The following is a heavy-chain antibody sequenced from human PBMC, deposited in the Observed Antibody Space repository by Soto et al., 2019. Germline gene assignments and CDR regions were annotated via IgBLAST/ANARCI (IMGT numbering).Heavy chain of an antibody. J-gene: IGHJ4*02. Sequence: QVQLQESGPGLVKPSETLSLTCTVSGGSISSYYWSWIRQPPGKGLEWIGYIYFSGSTNYNPTLKSLVTISLNTSTNQCSVKLSLVMAEVTAMYYCTGLSVWSVEYRGKRSLVTVFS. CDR1: GGSISSYY. V-gene: IGHV4-59*08. D-gene: IGHD2-8*02. CDR2: IYFSGST. CDR3: TGLSVWSVEY.